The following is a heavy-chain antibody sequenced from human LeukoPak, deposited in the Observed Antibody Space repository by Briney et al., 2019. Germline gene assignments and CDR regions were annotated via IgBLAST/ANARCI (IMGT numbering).Heavy chain of an antibody. J-gene: IGHJ4*02. V-gene: IGHV4-39*01. CDR3: ARRGSGYDFWSGYFDY. CDR2: IYYSGST. Sequence: SETLSLTCTVSGGSISSYYWGWIRQPPGKGLEWIGSIYYSGSTYYNPSLKSRVTISVDTSKNQFSLKLSSVTAADTAVYYCARRGSGYDFWSGYFDYWGQGTLVTVSS. D-gene: IGHD3-3*01. CDR1: GGSISSYY.